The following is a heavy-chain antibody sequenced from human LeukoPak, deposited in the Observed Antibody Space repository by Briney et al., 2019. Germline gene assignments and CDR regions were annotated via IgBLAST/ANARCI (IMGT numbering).Heavy chain of an antibody. CDR2: IKQDGSEK. D-gene: IGHD5-24*01. Sequence: PGGSLRLSCAASGFTFSNYWMIWVRQAPGKGLEWVGNIKQDGSEKRYADSVRGRFSISGDNAQTSLYLQINSLRAEDTAVYYCARASDPWLQLTWGQGTLVTVSS. J-gene: IGHJ5*02. CDR3: ARASDPWLQLT. V-gene: IGHV3-7*05. CDR1: GFTFSNYW.